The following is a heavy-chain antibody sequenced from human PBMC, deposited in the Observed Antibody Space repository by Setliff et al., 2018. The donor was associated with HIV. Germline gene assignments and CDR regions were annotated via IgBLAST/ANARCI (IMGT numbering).Heavy chain of an antibody. Sequence: HGESLKISCKASGYSFTNYWIGWVRQMPGKGLEWMGVIYPGDSTIRYGPSFQGQVTISADRSITTAYLQWSSLTASDTATYYCIRRRRAPGTADLESYWGQGTLVTVS. V-gene: IGHV5-51*01. CDR1: GYSFTNYW. CDR2: IYPGDSTI. CDR3: IRRRRAPGTADLESY. J-gene: IGHJ4*02. D-gene: IGHD2-21*02.